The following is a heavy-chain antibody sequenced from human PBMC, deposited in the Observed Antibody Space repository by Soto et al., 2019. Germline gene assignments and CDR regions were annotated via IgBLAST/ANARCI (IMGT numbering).Heavy chain of an antibody. CDR3: ARDGPMVRGVMADYYYGMDV. CDR2: ISGSGGST. V-gene: IGHV3-23*01. CDR1: GFTFSSYA. J-gene: IGHJ6*02. Sequence: PGGSLRLSCAASGFTFSSYAMSWVRQAPGKGLEWVSAISGSGGSTYYADSVKGRFTISRDNSKNTLYLQMNSLRAEDTAVYYCARDGPMVRGVMADYYYGMDVWGQGTSVTVSS. D-gene: IGHD3-10*01.